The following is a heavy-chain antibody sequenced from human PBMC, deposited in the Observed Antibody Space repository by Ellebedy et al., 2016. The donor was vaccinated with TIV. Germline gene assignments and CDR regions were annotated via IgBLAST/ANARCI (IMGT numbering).Heavy chain of an antibody. CDR3: ARGGAGFDSMNRELSFDS. Sequence: GGSLRLXXAASGFTFSSYSMNWVRQAPGKGLEWVSYISSSSSTIYYADSVKGRFTISRDNAKNSLYLQMNSLRDEDTAVYYCARGGAGFDSMNRELSFDSWGQGTLVTVSS. V-gene: IGHV3-48*02. D-gene: IGHD1-26*01. CDR2: ISSSSSTI. J-gene: IGHJ4*02. CDR1: GFTFSSYS.